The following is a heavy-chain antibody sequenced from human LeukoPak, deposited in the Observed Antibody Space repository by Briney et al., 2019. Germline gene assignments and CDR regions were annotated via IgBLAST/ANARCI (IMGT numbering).Heavy chain of an antibody. CDR1: GGSFSGYY. CDR3: ARRGVAVAGSFDY. D-gene: IGHD6-19*01. J-gene: IGHJ4*02. Sequence: SETLSLTCAVYGGSFSGYYWSWIRQPPGKGLEWIGEINHSGSTNYNPSLKSRVTISVDTSKNQFSLKLSSVTAADTAVYYCARRGVAVAGSFDYWGQGTLVTVSS. CDR2: INHSGST. V-gene: IGHV4-34*01.